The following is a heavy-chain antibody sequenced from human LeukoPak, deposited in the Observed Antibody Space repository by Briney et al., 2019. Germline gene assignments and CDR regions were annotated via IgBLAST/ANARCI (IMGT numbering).Heavy chain of an antibody. V-gene: IGHV4-34*01. CDR2: INHSGST. D-gene: IGHD2-15*01. J-gene: IGHJ5*02. CDR3: ARGRYCSGGSCSGNWFDP. Sequence: PSETLSLTCAVYGGSFSGYYWSWIRQPPGKGREWMGEINHSGSTNYNPSLKSRVTISVDTSKNQFSLKLSSVTAADTAVYYCARGRYCSGGSCSGNWFDPWGQGTLVTVSS. CDR1: GGSFSGYY.